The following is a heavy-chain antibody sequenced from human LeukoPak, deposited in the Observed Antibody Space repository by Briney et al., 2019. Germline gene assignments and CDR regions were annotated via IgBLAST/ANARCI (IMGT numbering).Heavy chain of an antibody. J-gene: IGHJ3*02. CDR2: ISGGTGST. D-gene: IGHD3-16*02. V-gene: IGHV3-23*01. CDR1: GFTFSGYA. CDR3: AKGYDYVWGSYRLHAFDI. Sequence: GGSLRLSCVASGFTFSGYAMSWVRQAPGKGLEWVSTISGGTGSTYYADSVEGRFTISRDNSRNTLYLQMNSLRAEDTAVYYCAKGYDYVWGSYRLHAFDIWGQGTMVTVSS.